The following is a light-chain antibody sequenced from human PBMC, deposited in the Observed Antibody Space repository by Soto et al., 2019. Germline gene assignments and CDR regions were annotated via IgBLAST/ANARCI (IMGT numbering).Light chain of an antibody. CDR1: QTIIIW. CDR3: QQYYSDWP. Sequence: DIQMTQSPATLSGSVGDRVTITCRASQTIIIWLAWYQQKPGKAPKLLIYEASNLESGVPSRFSGSGSGTEFTLTISSLQPDDFATYYCQQYYSDWPFGQGTKVAIK. CDR2: EAS. V-gene: IGKV1-5*01. J-gene: IGKJ1*01.